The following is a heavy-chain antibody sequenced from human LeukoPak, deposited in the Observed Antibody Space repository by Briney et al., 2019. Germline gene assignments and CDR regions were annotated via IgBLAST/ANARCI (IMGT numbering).Heavy chain of an antibody. J-gene: IGHJ3*02. CDR3: ARAWGSEYCSSTSCYNRNAFDI. CDR1: GYTFTSYG. D-gene: IGHD2-2*02. V-gene: IGHV1-18*01. CDR2: ISAYNGNT. Sequence: ASVKVSCKASGYTFTSYGISWVRQAPGQGLEWMGWISAYNGNTNYAQKLQGRVTMTTDTSTSTAYMELRSLRSDDTAVYYCARAWGSEYCSSTSCYNRNAFDIWGQGTMVTVSS.